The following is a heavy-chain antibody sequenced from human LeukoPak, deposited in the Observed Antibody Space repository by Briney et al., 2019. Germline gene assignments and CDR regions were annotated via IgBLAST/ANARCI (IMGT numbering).Heavy chain of an antibody. CDR1: GGTFSSYT. CDR3: ARGSPQQYYDILTGYYIEAFDI. Sequence: SVKVSCKASGGTFSSYTISWVRQAPGQGRERMGRIIPTLGIANYAQKFQGRVTITADKSTSTAYMELSSLRSEDTAVYYCARGSPQQYYDILTGYYIEAFDIWGQGTMVTVSS. D-gene: IGHD3-9*01. J-gene: IGHJ3*02. V-gene: IGHV1-69*02. CDR2: IIPTLGIA.